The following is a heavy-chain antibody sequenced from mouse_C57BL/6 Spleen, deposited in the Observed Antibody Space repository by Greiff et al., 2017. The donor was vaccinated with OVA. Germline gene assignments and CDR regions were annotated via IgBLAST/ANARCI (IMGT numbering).Heavy chain of an antibody. Sequence: EVKLMESGGGLVKPGGSLKLSCAASGFTFSDYGMHWVRQAPEKGLEWVAYISSGSSTIYYADTVKGRFTISRDNAKNTLFLQMTSLRSEDTAMYYCARDGYEGYYYAMDYWGQGTSVTVSS. V-gene: IGHV5-17*01. D-gene: IGHD2-2*01. CDR2: ISSGSSTI. CDR3: ARDGYEGYYYAMDY. J-gene: IGHJ4*01. CDR1: GFTFSDYG.